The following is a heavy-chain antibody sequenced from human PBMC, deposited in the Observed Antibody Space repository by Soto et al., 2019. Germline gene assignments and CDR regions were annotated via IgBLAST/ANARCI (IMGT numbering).Heavy chain of an antibody. Sequence: SETLSLTCTVSGGSISSGDYYWSWIRQPPGKGLEWIGYIYYSGSTYYNPSLKSRVTISVDTSKNQFSLKLSSVTAADTAVYYCARATVVTKRWKPFDYWGQGTLVTVSS. D-gene: IGHD4-17*01. CDR2: IYYSGST. J-gene: IGHJ4*02. CDR3: ARATVVTKRWKPFDY. CDR1: GGSISSGDYY. V-gene: IGHV4-30-4*01.